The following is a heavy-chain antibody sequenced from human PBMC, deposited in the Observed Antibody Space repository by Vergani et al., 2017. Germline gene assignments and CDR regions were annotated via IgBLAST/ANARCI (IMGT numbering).Heavy chain of an antibody. CDR1: GFTFSTAG. CDR2: SRRKCDGGTS. CDR3: TTVGRATPRREY. V-gene: IGHV3-15*01. J-gene: IGHJ4*02. Sequence: EVQLVESGGGLVKPGGSLRLSCAASGFTFSTAGMSWVRQAPGKGLEWVGRSRRKCDGGTSDYDAPVNGRFTISRDESKNTLYLQMDSLKSESTAVYYCTTVGRATPRREYWCQGGLVTVSS.